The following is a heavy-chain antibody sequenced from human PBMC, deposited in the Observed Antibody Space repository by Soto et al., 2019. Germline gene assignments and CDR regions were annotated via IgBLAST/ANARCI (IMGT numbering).Heavy chain of an antibody. Sequence: QVQLQESGPGLVKPSGTLSLTCAVSGGSISSTNWWSWVRQPPGEGLEWIGEIYHSGTTNYNPSRESRVTISMDTSKNQLSLRLGSVTAADTAVYFCARHIAVPTTRGFDYWGQGTLVTVSS. J-gene: IGHJ4*02. V-gene: IGHV4-4*02. CDR2: IYHSGTT. D-gene: IGHD2-15*01. CDR1: GGSISSTNW. CDR3: ARHIAVPTTRGFDY.